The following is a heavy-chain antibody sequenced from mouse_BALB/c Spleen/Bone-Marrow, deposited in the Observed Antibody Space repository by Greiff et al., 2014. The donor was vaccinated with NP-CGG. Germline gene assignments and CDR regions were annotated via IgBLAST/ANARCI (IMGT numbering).Heavy chain of an antibody. CDR1: GFTFSDYG. CDR2: ISNCACYT. CDR3: ARRDGDLDY. J-gene: IGHJ2*01. Sequence: EVQLEESGGGLVKPGGSRKLSCAASGFTFSDYGMSWVRQTPGKGLEWVASISNCACYTYYPDSVTGRFTISRENAKNTLYLEMSSLRSEDTAMYYCARRDGDLDYWGQGTTLTVSS. D-gene: IGHD2-3*01. V-gene: IGHV5-9-3*01.